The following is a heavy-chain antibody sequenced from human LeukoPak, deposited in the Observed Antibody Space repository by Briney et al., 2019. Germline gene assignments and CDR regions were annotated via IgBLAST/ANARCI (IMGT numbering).Heavy chain of an antibody. CDR3: AKESTHYYDTNAYYSDQLGF. D-gene: IGHD3-22*01. CDR2: ISGSGDTT. V-gene: IGHV3-23*01. J-gene: IGHJ4*02. Sequence: PGGSLRLSCASSGFTFGDYVMSWVRQAPGKGLDWVSSISGSGDTTYSADSVKGRFTISRDNSRNTLYLQMNSLRAEDTAVYYCAKESTHYYDTNAYYSDQLGFWGQGILVTVSS. CDR1: GFTFGDYV.